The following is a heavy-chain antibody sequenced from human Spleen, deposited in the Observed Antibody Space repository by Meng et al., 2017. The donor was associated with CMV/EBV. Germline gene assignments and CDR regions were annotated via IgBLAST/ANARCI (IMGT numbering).Heavy chain of an antibody. J-gene: IGHJ6*02. CDR3: ARFVVSYGMDV. V-gene: IGHV4-34*01. D-gene: IGHD2-15*01. CDR1: GGSFSGYY. Sequence: LSCAVYGGSFSGYYWSWIRQPPGKGLEWIGEINHSGSTNYNPSLKSRVTISVDTSKNQFSLKLSSVTAADTAVYYCARFVVSYGMDVWGQGTTVTVSS. CDR2: INHSGST.